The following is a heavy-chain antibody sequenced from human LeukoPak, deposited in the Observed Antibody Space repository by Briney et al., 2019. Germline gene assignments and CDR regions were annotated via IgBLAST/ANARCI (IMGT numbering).Heavy chain of an antibody. J-gene: IGHJ4*02. CDR1: GGSISSGGYS. Sequence: SETLSLTCAVSGGSISSGGYSWSWIRQPPGKGLEWIGYIYHSGSTYYNPSLKSRVTISVDRSKNQFSLKLSSVTAADTAVYYCARGIVATDDGGSCFDYWGQGTLVTVSS. CDR2: IYHSGST. V-gene: IGHV4-30-2*01. CDR3: ARGIVATDDGGSCFDY. D-gene: IGHD5-12*01.